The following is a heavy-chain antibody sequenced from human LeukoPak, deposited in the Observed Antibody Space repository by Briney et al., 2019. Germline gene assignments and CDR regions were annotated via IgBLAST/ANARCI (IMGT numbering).Heavy chain of an antibody. V-gene: IGHV4-4*02. CDR3: AREGLTTVTTGENYYYYYMDV. D-gene: IGHD4-17*01. Sequence: SETLSLTCAVSGGSISSSNWWSWVRQPPGKGLEWIGEIYHSGSTNYNPSLKSRVTISVDTSKNQFSLKLSSVTAADTAVYYCAREGLTTVTTGENYYYYYMDVWGKGTTVTISS. CDR1: GGSISSSNW. CDR2: IYHSGST. J-gene: IGHJ6*03.